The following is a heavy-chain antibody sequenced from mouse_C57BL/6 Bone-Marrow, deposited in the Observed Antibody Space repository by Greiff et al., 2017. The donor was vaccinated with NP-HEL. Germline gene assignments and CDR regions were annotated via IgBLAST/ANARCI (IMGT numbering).Heavy chain of an antibody. CDR1: GYAFSSYW. Sequence: VKLQESGAELVKPGASVKISCKASGYAFSSYWMNWVKQRPGKGLEWIGQIYPGDGDTNYNGKFKGKATLTADKSSSTAYMQLSSLTSEDSAVYFCARGLLTGTFYYFDYWGQGTTLTVSS. CDR3: ARGLLTGTFYYFDY. J-gene: IGHJ2*01. D-gene: IGHD4-1*01. CDR2: IYPGDGDT. V-gene: IGHV1-80*01.